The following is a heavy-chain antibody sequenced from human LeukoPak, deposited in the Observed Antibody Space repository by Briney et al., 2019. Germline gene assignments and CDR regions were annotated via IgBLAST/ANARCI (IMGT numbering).Heavy chain of an antibody. D-gene: IGHD6-19*01. Sequence: SETLSLTCTVSGDSISSYYWSWIRQPPGKGLEWIGYIYYSGSTNYNPSLKSRVTISVDTSKNQFSLKLSSVTAADTAVYYCSRGVAVAGTGDYYYYYYMDVWGKGTTVTVSS. CDR1: GDSISSYY. V-gene: IGHV4-59*01. CDR2: IYYSGST. CDR3: SRGVAVAGTGDYYYYYYMDV. J-gene: IGHJ6*03.